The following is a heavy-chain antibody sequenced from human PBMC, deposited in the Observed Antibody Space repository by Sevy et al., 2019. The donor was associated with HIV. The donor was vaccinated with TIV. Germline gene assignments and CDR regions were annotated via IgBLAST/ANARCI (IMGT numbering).Heavy chain of an antibody. CDR3: ARVGYCRGGPCFSGFYYAMDV. V-gene: IGHV3-53*01. CDR2: VYSGGAT. J-gene: IGHJ6*02. CDR1: GFTLTNEF. D-gene: IGHD2-15*01. Sequence: GGSLRLSCAVSGFTLTNEFFSWVRQAPGKGLEWVAVVYSGGATYYADSVKGRFTNSRDKSKSTLYLKMKSLRAEETAGYYCARVGYCRGGPCFSGFYYAMDVWGQGTTVTVSS.